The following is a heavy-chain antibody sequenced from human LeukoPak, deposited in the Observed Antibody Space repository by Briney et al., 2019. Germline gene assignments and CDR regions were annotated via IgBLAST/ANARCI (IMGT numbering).Heavy chain of an antibody. Sequence: SVKVSCKASGYTFTSYDISWVRQAPGQGLEWMGGIIPIFGTANYAQKFQGRVTITADKSTSTAYMELSSLRSEDTAVYYCARSLLDYYDSSGFTLDYWGQGTLVTVSS. D-gene: IGHD3-22*01. CDR1: GYTFTSYD. CDR2: IIPIFGTA. J-gene: IGHJ4*02. V-gene: IGHV1-69*06. CDR3: ARSLLDYYDSSGFTLDY.